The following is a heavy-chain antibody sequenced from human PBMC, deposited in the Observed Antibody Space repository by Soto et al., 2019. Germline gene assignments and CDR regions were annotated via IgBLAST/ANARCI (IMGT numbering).Heavy chain of an antibody. J-gene: IGHJ4*02. Sequence: PSETLSLTCTVSGGSVSSGGYYWSWIRQPPGKGLEWIGYIYYTGSTNYSPSFKNRVTISLDTSKNQFSLKLNSMTAADTAVYYCARSQITMISYFDYWGQGTLVTVPQ. CDR3: ARSQITMISYFDY. CDR1: GGSVSSGGYY. D-gene: IGHD3-22*01. CDR2: IYYTGST. V-gene: IGHV4-61*08.